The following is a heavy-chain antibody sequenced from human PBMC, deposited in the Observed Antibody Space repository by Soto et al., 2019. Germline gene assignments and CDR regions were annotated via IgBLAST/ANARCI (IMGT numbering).Heavy chain of an antibody. CDR2: IIPTFGTA. V-gene: IGHV1-69*01. Sequence: QVQLVQSGAEVKKPGSSVKVSCKASGGTFSSYAISWVRQAPGQGLEWMGGIIPTFGTANYAQKFQGRVTITADEATSTAYMELSSLRSEDTAVDYCAGGHYYDSSGYSDYWGQGTLVTVSS. D-gene: IGHD3-22*01. CDR1: GGTFSSYA. CDR3: AGGHYYDSSGYSDY. J-gene: IGHJ4*02.